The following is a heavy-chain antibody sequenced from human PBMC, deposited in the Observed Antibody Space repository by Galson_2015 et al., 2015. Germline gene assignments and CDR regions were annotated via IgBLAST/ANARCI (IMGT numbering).Heavy chain of an antibody. CDR1: GFTFSSYG. J-gene: IGHJ4*02. Sequence: SLRLSCAASGFTFSSYGMHWVRQAPGKGLEWVAVISYDGSNKYYADSVKGRFTISRDNSKNTLYLQMNSLRAEDTAVYYCAKEWTPRIWFGELLSVDYWGQGTLVTVSS. V-gene: IGHV3-30*18. D-gene: IGHD3-10*01. CDR2: ISYDGSNK. CDR3: AKEWTPRIWFGELLSVDY.